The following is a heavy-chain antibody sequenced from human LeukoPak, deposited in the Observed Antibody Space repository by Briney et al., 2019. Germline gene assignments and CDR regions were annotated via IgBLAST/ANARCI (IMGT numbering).Heavy chain of an antibody. CDR3: ASTTVTTMDV. Sequence: GGSLRLSCVASGFTLSSYWMHWVRQAPGKGLVWVSRINSDGSSTAYADSVKGRFTISRGNAKNTLYLQMNSLRAEDTAVYYCASTTVTTMDVWGQGTTVTVSS. CDR1: GFTLSSYW. J-gene: IGHJ6*02. D-gene: IGHD4-17*01. CDR2: INSDGSST. V-gene: IGHV3-74*01.